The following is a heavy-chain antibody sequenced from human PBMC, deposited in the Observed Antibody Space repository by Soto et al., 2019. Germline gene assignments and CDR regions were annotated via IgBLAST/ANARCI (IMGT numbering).Heavy chain of an antibody. J-gene: IGHJ5*02. CDR3: ARGEGGYDFWSGYYIDWFDP. Sequence: SETLSLTCAVYGGSLSGYYWSWIRQPPGKGLEWIGEINHSGSTNYNPSLKSRVTISVDTSKNQFSLKMSSVTAADTAVEYCARGEGGYDFWSGYYIDWFDPWGQGTLVTVSS. D-gene: IGHD3-3*01. V-gene: IGHV4-34*01. CDR2: INHSGST. CDR1: GGSLSGYY.